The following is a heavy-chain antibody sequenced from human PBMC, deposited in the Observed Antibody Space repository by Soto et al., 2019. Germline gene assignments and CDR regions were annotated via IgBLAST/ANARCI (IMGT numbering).Heavy chain of an antibody. CDR2: IYYSGST. J-gene: IGHJ5*02. Sequence: PSETLSLTCTVSGGSISSGDYYWSWIRQPPGKGLEWIGYIYYSGSTYYNPSLKSRVTISVDTSKNQFSLKLSSVTAADTAVYYCARDWGLYCSGGSCHPIDPWGQGNLVTVSS. D-gene: IGHD2-15*01. V-gene: IGHV4-30-4*01. CDR1: GGSISSGDYY. CDR3: ARDWGLYCSGGSCHPIDP.